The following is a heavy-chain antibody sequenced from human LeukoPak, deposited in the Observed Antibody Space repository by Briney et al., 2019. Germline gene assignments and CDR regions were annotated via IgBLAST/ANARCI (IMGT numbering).Heavy chain of an antibody. CDR3: ARFGDYGEY. CDR2: ISGNGSKT. J-gene: IGHJ4*02. CDR1: GFTFSPYG. V-gene: IGHV3-23*01. D-gene: IGHD4-17*01. Sequence: GGTLGLSCAASGFTFSPYGMSWVRQPPGKGLEWVSGISGNGSKTFYTRSVRGRFTISRDNSRNTVFLHLDSLRAEDTALYYCARFGDYGEYWGQGTLVTVSS.